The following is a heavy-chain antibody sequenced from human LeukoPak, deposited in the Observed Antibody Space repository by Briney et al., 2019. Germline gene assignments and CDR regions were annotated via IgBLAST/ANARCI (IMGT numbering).Heavy chain of an antibody. Sequence: SETLSLTCTVSGGSISSYYWSWIRQPPGKGLEWIGYIYYSGSTNYNPSLKSRVTTSVDTSKNQFSLKLSSVTAADTAVYYCARDGDGSGYFDYWGQGTLVTVSS. CDR2: IYYSGST. CDR3: ARDGDGSGYFDY. D-gene: IGHD3-3*01. CDR1: GGSISSYY. V-gene: IGHV4-59*01. J-gene: IGHJ4*02.